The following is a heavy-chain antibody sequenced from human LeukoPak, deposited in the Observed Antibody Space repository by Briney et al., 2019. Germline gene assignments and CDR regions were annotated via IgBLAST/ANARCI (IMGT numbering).Heavy chain of an antibody. D-gene: IGHD3-3*02. CDR3: ARVGFLKWLFFDY. V-gene: IGHV1-69*13. J-gene: IGHJ4*02. CDR2: IIPIFGTA. CDR1: GGTFSSYA. Sequence: SVKVSCKASGGTFSSYAISWVRQAPGQGPEWMGGIIPIFGTANYAQKFQGRVTITADESTSTAYMELSSLRSEDTAVYYCARVGFLKWLFFDYWGQGTLVTVSS.